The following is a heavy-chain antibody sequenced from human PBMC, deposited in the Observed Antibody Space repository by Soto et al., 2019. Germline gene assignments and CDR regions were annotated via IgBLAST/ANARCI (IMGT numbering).Heavy chain of an antibody. J-gene: IGHJ4*02. CDR2: INHSGST. Sequence: SETLSLTCAVYGGSFSGYYWSWIRQPPGKGLEWIGEINHSGSTNYNPSLKSRVTISVDTSKNQFSLKLSSVTAADTAVYYCARLYGSGSFLFDYWGQGTLVTVSS. CDR3: ARLYGSGSFLFDY. CDR1: GGSFSGYY. V-gene: IGHV4-34*01. D-gene: IGHD3-10*01.